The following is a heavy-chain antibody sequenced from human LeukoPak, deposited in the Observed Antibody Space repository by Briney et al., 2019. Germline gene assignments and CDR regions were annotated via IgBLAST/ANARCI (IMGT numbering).Heavy chain of an antibody. D-gene: IGHD5-24*01. J-gene: IGHJ4*02. CDR2: INTNSGGT. CDR3: ARARWRLDPYLDS. Sequence: ASVKVSCKASGYTFTDYYMHWVRQAPGQGLEWMGWINTNSGGTNFAQKFQGRVAMTRDTSISTAYLELGSLRSDDTAVYFCARARWRLDPYLDSWGQGTLVTVSS. CDR1: GYTFTDYY. V-gene: IGHV1-2*02.